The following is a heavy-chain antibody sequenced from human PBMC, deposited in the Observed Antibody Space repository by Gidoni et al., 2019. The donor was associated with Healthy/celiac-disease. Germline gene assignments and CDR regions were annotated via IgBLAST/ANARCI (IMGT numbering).Heavy chain of an antibody. V-gene: IGHV3-30-3*01. Sequence: QVQLVESGGGVVQPGRSLRLSCAASGFTFSSYAMHWVRQAPGKGLEWVAVISYDGSNKYYADSVKGRFTISRDNSKNTLYLQMNSLRAEDTAVYYCARGTHYYGSGRSSPFDYWGQGTLVTVSS. D-gene: IGHD3-10*01. J-gene: IGHJ4*02. CDR2: ISYDGSNK. CDR1: GFTFSSYA. CDR3: ARGTHYYGSGRSSPFDY.